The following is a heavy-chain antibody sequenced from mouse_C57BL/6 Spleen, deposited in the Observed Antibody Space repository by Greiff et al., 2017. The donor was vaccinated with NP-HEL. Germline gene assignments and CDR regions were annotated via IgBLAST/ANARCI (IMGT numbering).Heavy chain of an antibody. CDR2: ISDGGSYT. J-gene: IGHJ2*01. D-gene: IGHD3-3*01. CDR1: GFTFSSYA. V-gene: IGHV5-4*03. CDR3: ARRDGTRDYFDY. Sequence: VESGGGLVKPGGSLKLSCAASGFTFSSYAMSWVRQTPEKRLEWVATISDGGSYTYYPDNVKGRFTISRDNAKNNLYLQMSHLKSEDTAMYYCARRDGTRDYFDYWGQGTTLTVSS.